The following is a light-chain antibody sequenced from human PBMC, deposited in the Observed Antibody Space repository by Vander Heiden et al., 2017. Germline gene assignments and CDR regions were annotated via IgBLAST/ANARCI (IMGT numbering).Light chain of an antibody. CDR2: DDS. CDR3: QVWDSSSDHRV. J-gene: IGLJ3*02. CDR1: NIGSKS. V-gene: IGLV3-21*02. Sequence: VLTPPPPVSVAPGQTARITCGGNNIGSKSVHWYQQKPGQAPVLVVYDDSDRPSGIPGRFSGSNSGNTATLTISRVEAGDEADYYCQVWDSSSDHRVFGGGTKLTVL.